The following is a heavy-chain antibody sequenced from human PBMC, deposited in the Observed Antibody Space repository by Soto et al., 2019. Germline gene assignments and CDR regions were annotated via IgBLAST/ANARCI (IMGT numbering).Heavy chain of an antibody. Sequence: ASVTVSCKASGYAFTRYDINWVRQATGQGLEWMGWMNPNSGNTGYAQKFQGRVTMTRNTSISTAYMELSSLRSEDTAVYYCARGRRDRITGTPAYYFDYWGQGTLVTVSS. V-gene: IGHV1-8*01. D-gene: IGHD1-7*01. CDR3: ARGRRDRITGTPAYYFDY. CDR2: MNPNSGNT. CDR1: GYAFTRYD. J-gene: IGHJ4*02.